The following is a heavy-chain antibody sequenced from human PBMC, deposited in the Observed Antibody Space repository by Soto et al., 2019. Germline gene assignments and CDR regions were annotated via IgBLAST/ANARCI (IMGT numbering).Heavy chain of an antibody. V-gene: IGHV3-11*01. CDR2: ISSSGSTM. D-gene: IGHD1-1*01. CDR3: ARDKGGTGNMPFDY. Sequence: VGSLRLSCASSGLTFSDYYMTWIRQSPGKGLEWVSGISSSGSTMYYAGSVKGRFTISRDNAKNSLYLQMDSLRAEDTAVYYCARDKGGTGNMPFDYWGQGTLVTVSS. CDR1: GLTFSDYY. J-gene: IGHJ4*02.